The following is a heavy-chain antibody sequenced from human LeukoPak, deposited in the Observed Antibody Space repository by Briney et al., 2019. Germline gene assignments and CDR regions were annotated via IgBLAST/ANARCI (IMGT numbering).Heavy chain of an antibody. J-gene: IGHJ4*02. CDR1: GFTFSSYA. CDR3: ARDWSPGSSGYYYNY. Sequence: GGSPRLSCAASGFTFSSYATHWVRQAPGRGLEWVAVISYDGSNKYYADSVKGRFTISRDNSKNTLYLQMNSLRAEDTAVYYCARDWSPGSSGYYYNYWGQGTLVTVSS. D-gene: IGHD3-22*01. CDR2: ISYDGSNK. V-gene: IGHV3-30*04.